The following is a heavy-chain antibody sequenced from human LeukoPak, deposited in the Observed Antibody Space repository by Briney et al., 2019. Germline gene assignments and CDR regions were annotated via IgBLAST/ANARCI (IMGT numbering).Heavy chain of an antibody. CDR1: GFNFDDYG. D-gene: IGHD3-22*01. CDR3: ARGPLQTIPTSKIVVYYYPFDY. CDR2: INWNGGGT. V-gene: IGHV3-20*04. Sequence: GGSLRLSCAASGFNFDDYGMSWVRLAPGKGLEWVSGINWNGGGTGYADSVKGRFTISRENAMNSLYLQMNSLKAEDTALYYCARGPLQTIPTSKIVVYYYPFDYWGQGTLVTVSS. J-gene: IGHJ4*02.